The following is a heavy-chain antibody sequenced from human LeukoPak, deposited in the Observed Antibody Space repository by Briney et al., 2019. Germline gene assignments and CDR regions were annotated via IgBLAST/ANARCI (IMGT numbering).Heavy chain of an antibody. CDR1: GITLSNYG. J-gene: IGHJ4*02. D-gene: IGHD3-22*01. CDR3: AKRGVVIRVILVGFHKEAYYFDS. V-gene: IGHV3-23*01. Sequence: GGSLRLSYAVAGITLSNYGMSWVRQAPGKGLEWVAGISGSGGGTNYADSVKGRFTISRDNPRNTLYLQMNSLRAEDTAVYFCAKRGVVIRVILVGFHKEAYYFDSWGQGALVTVSS. CDR2: ISGSGGGT.